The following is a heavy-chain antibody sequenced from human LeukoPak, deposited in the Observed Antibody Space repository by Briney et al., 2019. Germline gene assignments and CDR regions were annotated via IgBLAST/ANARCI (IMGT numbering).Heavy chain of an antibody. J-gene: IGHJ4*02. CDR3: LKDQLNRFCSGGSCSITHDY. CDR1: GFTFSSYA. Sequence: AGSLRLSCAASGFTFSSYAMSWVRHAPGKGLEWVSAISVSGGRTSYADSVQGRFTIYRDNYKNTLYLPMNSLRAEDTAVYYCLKDQLNRFCSGGSCSITHDYWGQGTLVTVSS. V-gene: IGHV3-23*01. D-gene: IGHD2-15*01. CDR2: ISVSGGRT.